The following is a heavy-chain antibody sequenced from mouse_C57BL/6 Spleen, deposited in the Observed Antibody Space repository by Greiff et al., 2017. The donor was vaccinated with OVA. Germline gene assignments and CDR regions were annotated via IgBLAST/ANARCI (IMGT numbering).Heavy chain of an antibody. CDR2: IYSGDGDT. J-gene: IGHJ2*01. Sequence: VMLVESGPELVKPGASVKISCKASGYAFSSSWMNWVKQRPGKGLEWIGRIYSGDGDTNYNGKFKGKATLTADKSSSTAYMQLSSLTSEDSAVYFCARSGDYNYFDYWGQGTTLTVSS. CDR3: ARSGDYNYFDY. V-gene: IGHV1-82*01. CDR1: GYAFSSSW. D-gene: IGHD2-4*01.